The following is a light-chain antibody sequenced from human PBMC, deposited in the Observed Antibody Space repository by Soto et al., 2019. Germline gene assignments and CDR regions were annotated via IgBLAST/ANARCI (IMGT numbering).Light chain of an antibody. CDR1: SSNIGAGYD. V-gene: IGLV1-40*01. Sequence: QSVLTQPPSVSGAPGQRVTISCTGSSSNIGAGYDVHWYQQLPGTAPKLLIYGNSNRPSGVPDRFSGSKSGTSASLAITGLQAEDEADYHCQSYDSSLSGSVFCGGTKLTVL. J-gene: IGLJ3*02. CDR2: GNS. CDR3: QSYDSSLSGSV.